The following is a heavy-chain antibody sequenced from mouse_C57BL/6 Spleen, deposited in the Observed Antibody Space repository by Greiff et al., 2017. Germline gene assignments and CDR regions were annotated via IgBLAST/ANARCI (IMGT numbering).Heavy chain of an antibody. V-gene: IGHV1-74*01. CDR2: IYPSDSDT. Sequence: VQLQQPGAELVKPGASVKVSCKASGYTFTSYWMHWVKQRPGQGLEWIGRIYPSDSDTNYNQKFKGKATLTVDKSSSTAYMQLSSLTSEDSAVYYGEIEGGWAWFAYWGQGALVTASA. CDR3: EIEGGWAWFAY. J-gene: IGHJ3*01. D-gene: IGHD1-1*02. CDR1: GYTFTSYW.